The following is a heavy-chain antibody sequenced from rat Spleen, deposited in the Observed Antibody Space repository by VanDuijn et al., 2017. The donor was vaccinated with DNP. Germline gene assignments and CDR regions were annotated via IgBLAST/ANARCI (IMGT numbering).Heavy chain of an antibody. CDR2: ISYDGGST. CDR1: GFTFSDYY. V-gene: IGHV5-22*01. D-gene: IGHD1-11*01. J-gene: IGHJ2*01. CDR3: TRHYGGYLYYFDY. Sequence: EVQLVESGGGLVQPGRSLKLSCAASGFTFSDYYMAWVRQAPTKGLEWVAYISYDGGSTNYGDSVKGRFTISRDNGKSTLFLQMNSLRSEDMATYYCTRHYGGYLYYFDYWGQGVMVTVSS.